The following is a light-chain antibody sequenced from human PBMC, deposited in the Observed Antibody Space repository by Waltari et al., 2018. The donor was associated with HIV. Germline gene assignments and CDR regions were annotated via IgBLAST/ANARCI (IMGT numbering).Light chain of an antibody. J-gene: IGLJ2*01. CDR3: SSYAGSKNRVV. V-gene: IGLV2-8*01. Sequence: QSALTQSPSASGSPGQAVTISSTGSSSDVGAYEYVSWYRQHPGKSPKLMIYDVYKRPSGVPDRFSGSKSGNTASLTVSGLQAEDEATYYCSSYAGSKNRVVFGGGTFLTVL. CDR2: DVY. CDR1: SSDVGAYEY.